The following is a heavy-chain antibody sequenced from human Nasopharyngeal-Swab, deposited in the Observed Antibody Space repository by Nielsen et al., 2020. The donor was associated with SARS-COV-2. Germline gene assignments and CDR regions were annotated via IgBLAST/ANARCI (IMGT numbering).Heavy chain of an antibody. D-gene: IGHD5-12*01. CDR3: ARRYSGYDPYFDY. J-gene: IGHJ4*02. Sequence: SETLSLTCTVSGGSISSYYWSWVRQPPGKGLEWIGYIYYSGSTNYNPSLKSRVTISVDTSKNQFSLKLSSVTAADTAVYYCARRYSGYDPYFDYWGQGTLVTVSS. V-gene: IGHV4-59*01. CDR2: IYYSGST. CDR1: GGSISSYY.